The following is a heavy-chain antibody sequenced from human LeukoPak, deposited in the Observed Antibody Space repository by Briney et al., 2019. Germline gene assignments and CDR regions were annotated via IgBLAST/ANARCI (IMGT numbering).Heavy chain of an antibody. V-gene: IGHV1-8*01. CDR2: MNPNSGHT. J-gene: IGHJ4*02. CDR3: ARSIVGVRKRNDY. CDR1: GYTFSSYD. D-gene: IGHD1-26*01. Sequence: GASVKVSCKASGYTFSSYDIIWVRQASGQGLEWRGWMNPNSGHTGYAQKFQGRVTMTRSTSISTAYMELTSLTSEDSAVYYCARSIVGVRKRNDYWGQGTLVTVSS.